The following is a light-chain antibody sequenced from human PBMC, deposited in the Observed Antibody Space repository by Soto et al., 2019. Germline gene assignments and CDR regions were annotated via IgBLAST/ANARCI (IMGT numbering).Light chain of an antibody. CDR2: LNSDGSH. J-gene: IGLJ3*02. CDR1: SGHSNYA. CDR3: QTWGTGMV. V-gene: IGLV4-69*01. Sequence: QPVLTQSPSASASLGASVKLTCTLSSGHSNYAIAWHQQQPEKGPRFLMKLNSDGSHNKGDGIPDRFSGSSSGAERYLTISSLQSEDEADYYCQTWGTGMVFGGGTQLTVL.